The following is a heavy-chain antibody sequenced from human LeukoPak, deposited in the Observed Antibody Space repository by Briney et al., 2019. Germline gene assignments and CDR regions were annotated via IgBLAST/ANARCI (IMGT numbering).Heavy chain of an antibody. CDR2: IHTSGST. V-gene: IGHV4-4*07. D-gene: IGHD6-19*01. CDR1: RGSISSYY. Sequence: SETLSLTCTVSRGSISSYYWSWIRQPAGKGLEWFGRIHTSGSTNYNPSLKSRVTMSVDTSKNQFSLKLSSVTAADTAVYYCARGVRGGWSFDYWGQGTLVTVSS. CDR3: ARGVRGGWSFDY. J-gene: IGHJ4*02.